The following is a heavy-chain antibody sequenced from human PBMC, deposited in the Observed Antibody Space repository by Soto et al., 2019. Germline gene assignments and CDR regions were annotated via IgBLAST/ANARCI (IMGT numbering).Heavy chain of an antibody. CDR2: IYRTGST. D-gene: IGHD1-7*01. CDR3: ASRDPGTSVDY. CDR1: GGSFSGYY. V-gene: IGHV4-34*01. Sequence: SETLSLTCAVYGGSFSGYYWTWVRQPPGQGLEWIGEIYRTGSTNYNPSLKSRVTISLDKSENQFSLKVTSLTAADTAVYYCASRDPGTSVDYWGQGTLVTVSS. J-gene: IGHJ4*02.